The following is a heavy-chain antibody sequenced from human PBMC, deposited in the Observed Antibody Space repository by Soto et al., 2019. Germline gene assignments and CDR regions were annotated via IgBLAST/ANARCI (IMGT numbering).Heavy chain of an antibody. Sequence: QVQLVQSGAEVKKPGSSVKVSCKASGGTFSSYAIRWVRQAPGHELEWMGGIIPIFGTANYAQKFQGRVTITADESTSTAYMELSSLRSEHTAGYYLARVDLVTVKPPLDYYYYYGMDVWGQGTTVTVSS. CDR2: IIPIFGTA. CDR3: ARVDLVTVKPPLDYYYYYGMDV. D-gene: IGHD2-21*01. CDR1: GGTFSSYA. J-gene: IGHJ6*02. V-gene: IGHV1-69*01.